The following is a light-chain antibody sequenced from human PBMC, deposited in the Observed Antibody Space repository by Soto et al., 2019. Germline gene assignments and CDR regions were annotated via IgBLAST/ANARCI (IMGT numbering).Light chain of an antibody. V-gene: IGKV3-15*01. CDR3: QQYDNLPLT. J-gene: IGKJ1*01. CDR2: GAS. CDR1: QSVGSN. Sequence: ERVMTQSPATLSVSPGERATLSCRASQSVGSNLAWYQQKPGQAPRLLIFGASSRATGVPARFSGSGSGTEFTLTINSLQSEDFAVYFCQQYDNLPLTFGHGTKADIK.